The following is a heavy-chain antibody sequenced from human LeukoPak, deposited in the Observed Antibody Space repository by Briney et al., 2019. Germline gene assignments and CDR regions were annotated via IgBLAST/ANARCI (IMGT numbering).Heavy chain of an antibody. CDR3: ARASGDYPLYYYSEDV. CDR1: GFTISNYG. V-gene: IGHV3-23*01. D-gene: IGHD3-16*01. J-gene: IGHJ6*02. CDR2: ITGSGSKT. Sequence: GGSLRLSCAASGFTISNYGIAWVRQAPGKGLEWVSAITGSGSKTYYADSVKGRFTISSDNSKNTLSLQMNSRRAGYTAVYDCARASGDYPLYYYSEDVWGQGTTVTVSS.